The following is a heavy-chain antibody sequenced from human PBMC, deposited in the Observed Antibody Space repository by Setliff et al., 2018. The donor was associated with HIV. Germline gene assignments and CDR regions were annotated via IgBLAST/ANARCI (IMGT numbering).Heavy chain of an antibody. CDR1: GGSFSGYY. CDR2: INHSGST. CDR3: AGGPGTTSIDY. D-gene: IGHD1-26*01. J-gene: IGHJ4*02. V-gene: IGHV4-34*01. Sequence: SETLSLTCAVYGGSFSGYYWSWIRQPPGKGLEWIGEINHSGSTNYNMSLWSRVTISLDASRNQFSLELIPVTAADTAVYYCAGGPGTTSIDYWAQGTLVTVSS.